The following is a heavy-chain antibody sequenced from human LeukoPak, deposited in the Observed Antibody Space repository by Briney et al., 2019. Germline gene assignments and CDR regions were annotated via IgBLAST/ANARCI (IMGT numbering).Heavy chain of an antibody. CDR2: MNPNSGNT. J-gene: IGHJ6*03. Sequence: ASVKVSCKASGYTFTTYDINWVRQATGQGLEWMGWMNPNSGNTGYAQKFQGRVTITRNTSISTAYMELSNLRSEDTAVYYCARAWGVSSNVYYMDVWGKGTTVTVSS. V-gene: IGHV1-8*03. CDR3: ARAWGVSSNVYYMDV. CDR1: GYTFTTYD. D-gene: IGHD6-13*01.